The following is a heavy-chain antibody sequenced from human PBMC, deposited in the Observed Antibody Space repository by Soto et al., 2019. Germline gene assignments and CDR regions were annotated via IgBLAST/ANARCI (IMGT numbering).Heavy chain of an antibody. CDR3: PRDWKGAEGFDP. CDR2: IGADNGDT. Sequence: QVQLVQSGAEVKKPGASVKVSCKASGYNFSTYGFSWVRQAPGQGLEWMGWIGADNGDTNYAQNFQGRVTMTTDTSTTTSYMELRSLTSDDTAVYFCPRDWKGAEGFDPWGQGTLVTVSS. D-gene: IGHD1-1*01. V-gene: IGHV1-18*01. J-gene: IGHJ5*02. CDR1: GYNFSTYG.